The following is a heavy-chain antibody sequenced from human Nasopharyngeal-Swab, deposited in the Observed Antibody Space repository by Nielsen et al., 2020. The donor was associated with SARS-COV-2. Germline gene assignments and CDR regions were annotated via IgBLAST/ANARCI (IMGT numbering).Heavy chain of an antibody. CDR3: AKLGDY. J-gene: IGHJ4*02. Sequence: LSLTCAASGFTFSISAMSWVRQAPGKGLEWVSSISDSGDDTYYADSVKGRFSISRDNSKNTLDLQMNSLRAEDTAVYYCAKLGDYWGQGMLVTVSS. CDR1: GFTFSISA. CDR2: ISDSGDDT. V-gene: IGHV3-23*01.